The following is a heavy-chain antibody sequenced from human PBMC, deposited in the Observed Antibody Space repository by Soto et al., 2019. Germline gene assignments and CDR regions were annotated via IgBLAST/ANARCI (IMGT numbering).Heavy chain of an antibody. D-gene: IGHD3-10*01. CDR1: GGTFSSYA. CDR3: AREAITMVRGVPQYYYYGMDV. CDR2: IIPIFGTA. Sequence: QVQLVQSGAEVKKPGSSVKVSCKASGGTFSSYAISWVRQAPGQGLEWMGGIIPIFGTANYAQKFQGRVTITADTSTSTAYMELSSLRSEDTAVYYCAREAITMVRGVPQYYYYGMDVWGQGTTVTVSS. J-gene: IGHJ6*02. V-gene: IGHV1-69*06.